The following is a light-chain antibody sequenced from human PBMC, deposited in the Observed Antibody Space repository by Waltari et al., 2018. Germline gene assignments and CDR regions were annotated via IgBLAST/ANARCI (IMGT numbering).Light chain of an antibody. J-gene: IGKJ5*01. CDR2: WGS. V-gene: IGKV4-1*01. CDR1: PSILYTSNDKNY. CDR3: QQYFNSPIA. Sequence: IVMTQSPDSLLVSLGERATIRCTSSPSILYTSNDKNYQAWYQQKAGQPPRLPVHWGSIRESGVPERFRGRGSGTDFTLTLSNLPPEDVAFYWWQQYFNSPIAFGQGTRLEIK.